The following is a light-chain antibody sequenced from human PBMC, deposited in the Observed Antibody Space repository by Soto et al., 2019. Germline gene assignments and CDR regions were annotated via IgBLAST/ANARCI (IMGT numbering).Light chain of an antibody. J-gene: IGKJ4*01. CDR2: DAS. Sequence: EIVLTQSPGTLSLSPGERATLSCRASQKISSYLAWYQQKPGQAPRLLIYDASNRATGIPPRFSGSGSGTDFTLTISSLEPEDFAVYYCQQRSNWPPLTFGGGTKVEIK. CDR1: QKISSY. CDR3: QQRSNWPPLT. V-gene: IGKV3-11*01.